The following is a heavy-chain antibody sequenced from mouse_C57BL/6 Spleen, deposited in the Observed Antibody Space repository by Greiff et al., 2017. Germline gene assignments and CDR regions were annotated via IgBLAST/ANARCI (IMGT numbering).Heavy chain of an antibody. V-gene: IGHV5-6*01. J-gene: IGHJ3*01. Sequence: EVQLVESGGDLVKPGGSLKLSCAASGFTFSSYGMSWVRQTPDKRLEWVATISSGGSYTYYPDSVKGRFTISRDNAKNTLYLQMSSLKSEDTAMYYCARRDGSSFFAYWGQGTLVTVSA. D-gene: IGHD1-1*01. CDR1: GFTFSSYG. CDR3: ARRDGSSFFAY. CDR2: ISSGGSYT.